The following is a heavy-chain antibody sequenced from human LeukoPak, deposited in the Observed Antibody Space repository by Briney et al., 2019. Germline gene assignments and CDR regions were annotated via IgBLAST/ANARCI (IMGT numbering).Heavy chain of an antibody. J-gene: IGHJ6*02. D-gene: IGHD2-2*01. Sequence: GGSLRLSCAASGFTVSSSFMNWVRQAPGKGLERVSYISSSGSTIYYADSVKGRFTISRDNAKNSLYLQMNSLRAEDTAVYYCAREDLSGYPYYYGMDVWGQGTTVTVSS. CDR2: ISSSGSTI. CDR3: AREDLSGYPYYYGMDV. CDR1: GFTVSSSF. V-gene: IGHV3-48*04.